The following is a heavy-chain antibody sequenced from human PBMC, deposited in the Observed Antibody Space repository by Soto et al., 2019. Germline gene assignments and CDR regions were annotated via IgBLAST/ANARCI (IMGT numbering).Heavy chain of an antibody. D-gene: IGHD4-17*01. V-gene: IGHV3-33*01. CDR1: GFTFSSYG. CDR3: ARGSSTTVTTLDY. CDR2: IWYDGSNK. Sequence: QVQLVESGGGVVQPGRSLRLYCAASGFTFSSYGMHWVCQAPGKGLEWVAVIWYDGSNKYYADSVKGRFTISGDNSTNTLYLQMNSLRAEDTAVYYWARGSSTTVTTLDYWGQGTLVTVSS. J-gene: IGHJ4*02.